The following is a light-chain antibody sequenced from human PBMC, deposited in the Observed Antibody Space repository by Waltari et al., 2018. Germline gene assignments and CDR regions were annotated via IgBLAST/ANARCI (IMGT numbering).Light chain of an antibody. Sequence: QSALTQPRSVSGSPGQSVTISCTGTSSDVGGYNSVSWYQQHPGKAPTRMIYDVSKRPPGVPDRFSGSKSGNTSSLTISGLQAEDEADYYCCSYAGSYTFEVFGTGTKVTVL. CDR3: CSYAGSYTFEV. J-gene: IGLJ1*01. CDR1: SSDVGGYNS. V-gene: IGLV2-11*01. CDR2: DVS.